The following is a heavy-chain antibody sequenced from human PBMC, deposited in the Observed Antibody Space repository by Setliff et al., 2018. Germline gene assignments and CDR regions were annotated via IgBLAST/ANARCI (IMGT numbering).Heavy chain of an antibody. CDR1: GYTFTSYD. V-gene: IGHV1-46*01. Sequence: ASVKVSCKASGYTFTSYDINWVRQATGQGLEWMGIINPSGGSTSYAQKFQGRATMTRDTSTSTVYMELSNLRSEDTAVYYCARRVTYDSSAIGLDYWGQGTLVT. CDR2: INPSGGST. J-gene: IGHJ4*02. CDR3: ARRVTYDSSAIGLDY. D-gene: IGHD3-22*01.